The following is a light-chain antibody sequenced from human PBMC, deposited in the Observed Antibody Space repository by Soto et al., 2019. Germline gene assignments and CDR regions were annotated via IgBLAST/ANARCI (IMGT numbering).Light chain of an antibody. CDR2: GAS. CDR3: QQYYNWPLT. Sequence: EIVMTHYPVTLSVSPGERATLSCRASQSVSNNLAWYQQKPGQAPRLLIYGASTRATGIPARFSGSGSGTEFTLTISSLHSEELAGYYCQQYYNWPLTIGGGTKVDIK. CDR1: QSVSNN. J-gene: IGKJ4*01. V-gene: IGKV3D-15*01.